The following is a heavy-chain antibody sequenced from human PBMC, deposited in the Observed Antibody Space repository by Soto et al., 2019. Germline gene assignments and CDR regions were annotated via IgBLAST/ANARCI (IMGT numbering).Heavy chain of an antibody. V-gene: IGHV1-69*01. CDR1: GGSSNTYA. J-gene: IGHJ6*03. Sequence: QVQVVQSGAEVKEPGSSVRVSCETSGGSSNTYAVSWVRQAPGQGLEWMGGIIPMFGTRDYAEKFQGRVTISADESTNTVNMELNSLRFDDTAIYYCARGRLVVVPDGSPSYSYDMDVWGQGTTVTVSS. CDR2: IIPMFGTR. D-gene: IGHD2-2*01. CDR3: ARGRLVVVPDGSPSYSYDMDV.